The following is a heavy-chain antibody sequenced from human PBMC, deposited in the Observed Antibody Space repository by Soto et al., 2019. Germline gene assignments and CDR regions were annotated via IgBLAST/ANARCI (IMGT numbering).Heavy chain of an antibody. CDR3: AREREEFMNSGSYFFAVGDAFDI. CDR2: ISYDGSNK. V-gene: IGHV3-30-3*01. J-gene: IGHJ3*02. D-gene: IGHD1-26*01. CDR1: GFTFSSYA. Sequence: GGSLRLSCAASGFTFSSYAMHWVRQAPGKGLEWVVVISYDGSNKYYADSVKGRFTISRDNSKNTLYLQMNSLRAEDTAVYYCAREREEFMNSGSYFFAVGDAFDIWGQGTMVTVSS.